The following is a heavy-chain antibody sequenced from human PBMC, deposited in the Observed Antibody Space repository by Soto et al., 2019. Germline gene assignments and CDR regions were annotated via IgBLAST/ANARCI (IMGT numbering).Heavy chain of an antibody. J-gene: IGHJ5*02. CDR2: ISSSSSYI. CDR1: GFTFSSYS. D-gene: IGHD3-10*01. V-gene: IGHV3-21*01. CDR3: ARDPRWDGSGSYYDNWFDP. Sequence: GGSLRLSCAASGFTFSSYSMNWVRQAPGKGLEWVSSISSSSSYIYYADSVKGRFTISRDNAKNSLYLQMNSLRAEDTAVYYCARDPRWDGSGSYYDNWFDPWGQGTLVTVSS.